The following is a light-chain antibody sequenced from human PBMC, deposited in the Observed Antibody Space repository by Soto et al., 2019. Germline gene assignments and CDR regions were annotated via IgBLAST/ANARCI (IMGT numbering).Light chain of an antibody. V-gene: IGLV2-8*01. CDR1: SSDVGGCNY. Sequence: SVLTQPPSASGSPGQSVTISCTGTSSDVGGCNYVSWYQQHPGKAPKLMIYEVSKRPSGVPDRFSGSKSGNTASLTVSGLQAEDEADYYCNSYVGNNNFVFGTGTKAIVL. CDR3: NSYVGNNNFV. CDR2: EVS. J-gene: IGLJ1*01.